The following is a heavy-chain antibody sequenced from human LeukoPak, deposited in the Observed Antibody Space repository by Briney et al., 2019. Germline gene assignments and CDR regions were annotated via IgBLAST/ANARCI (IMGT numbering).Heavy chain of an antibody. CDR2: IYTSGST. CDR3: AREIGSGSYYNVPYYFDY. Sequence: PSETLSLTXTVSGGSISSYYWSWIRQPAGKGLEWIGRIYTSGSTNYDPSLKSRVTMSVDTSKNQFSLKLSSVTAADTAVYYCAREIGSGSYYNVPYYFDYWGQGTLVTVSS. V-gene: IGHV4-4*07. D-gene: IGHD3-10*01. CDR1: GGSISSYY. J-gene: IGHJ4*02.